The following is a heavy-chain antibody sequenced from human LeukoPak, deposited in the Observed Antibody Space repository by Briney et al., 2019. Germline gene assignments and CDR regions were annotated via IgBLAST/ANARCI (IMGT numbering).Heavy chain of an antibody. CDR2: IIPIFGIA. Sequence: GPSVKLSCKASGHTFSSYAISWVRQARGQGLEWMGRIIPIFGIANYAQKFRGRVTITADKSTSTAYMELSSLRSEEMGMHYCEREGFTIFGVVIDYYYGMDVWGQGTTVTVSS. J-gene: IGHJ6*02. CDR3: EREGFTIFGVVIDYYYGMDV. D-gene: IGHD3-3*01. CDR1: GHTFSSYA. V-gene: IGHV1-69*04.